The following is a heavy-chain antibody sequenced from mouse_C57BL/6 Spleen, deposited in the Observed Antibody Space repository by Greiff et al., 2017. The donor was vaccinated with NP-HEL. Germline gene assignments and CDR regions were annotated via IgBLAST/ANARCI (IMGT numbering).Heavy chain of an antibody. CDR1: GYSFTGYY. CDR2: INPSTGGT. Sequence: VQLQQSGPELVKPGASVKISCKASGYSFTGYYMNWVKQSPEKSLEWIGEINPSTGGTTYNQKFKAKATLTVDKSSSTAYMQLKSLTSEDSAVYYCARSGDYPWYFDVWGTGTTVTVSS. V-gene: IGHV1-42*01. CDR3: ARSGDYPWYFDV. J-gene: IGHJ1*03. D-gene: IGHD2-4*01.